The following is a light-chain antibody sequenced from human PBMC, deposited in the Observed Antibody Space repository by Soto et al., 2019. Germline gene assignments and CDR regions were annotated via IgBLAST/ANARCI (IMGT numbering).Light chain of an antibody. Sequence: EIVLTQSPGTLSLSPGERATLSCRASQSVSSSYLAWYQQKSGQAPRLLIYGASSRATGIPDRFSGSGSGTDVTRTISRLEPEDFAVDYCQQYGSSPFTFGQGTKLESK. J-gene: IGKJ2*01. CDR3: QQYGSSPFT. CDR1: QSVSSSY. V-gene: IGKV3-20*01. CDR2: GAS.